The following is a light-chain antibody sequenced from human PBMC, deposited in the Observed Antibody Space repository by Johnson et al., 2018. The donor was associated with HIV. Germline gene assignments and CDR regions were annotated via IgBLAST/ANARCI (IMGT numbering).Light chain of an antibody. J-gene: IGLJ1*01. CDR3: GTWDSGLGAVYV. CDR2: DNN. Sequence: HSVLTQPPSVSAAPGQKVAISCSGSSSTIGNNYVSWYQQLPGTVPKLLIYDNNKRPSGIPDRFSGSKSGTSATLGITGLQTGDEADYYCGTWDSGLGAVYVFGPGTKVTVL. V-gene: IGLV1-51*01. CDR1: SSTIGNNY.